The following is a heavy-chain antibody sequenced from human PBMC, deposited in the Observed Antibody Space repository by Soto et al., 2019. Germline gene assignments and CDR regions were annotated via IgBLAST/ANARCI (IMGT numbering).Heavy chain of an antibody. CDR3: ARGRVGATTDYFDY. V-gene: IGHV4-31*03. CDR1: GGSISRGGYY. Sequence: TLSLTCSFSGGSISRGGYYWSWIRQHPGRGLEWIGYIYYSGNTYYNPSLKSRVTISVDTSKNQFSLKLSAVTAADTAVYYCARGRVGATTDYFDYWGQGTLVTVAS. CDR2: IYYSGNT. J-gene: IGHJ4*02. D-gene: IGHD1-26*01.